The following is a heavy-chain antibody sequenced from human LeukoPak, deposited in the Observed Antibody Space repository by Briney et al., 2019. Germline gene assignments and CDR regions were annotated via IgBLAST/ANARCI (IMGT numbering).Heavy chain of an antibody. Sequence: ASVKVSCKASGYTFTGYYMHWVRQAPGQGLEWMGWINPNSGGTNYAQKFQGRITIIADESTSTAYMELSSLRSEDTAVYYCAGRGASSWGGYYYYYMDVWGKGTTVTISS. J-gene: IGHJ6*03. D-gene: IGHD6-13*01. CDR2: INPNSGGT. CDR1: GYTFTGYY. V-gene: IGHV1-2*02. CDR3: AGRGASSWGGYYYYYMDV.